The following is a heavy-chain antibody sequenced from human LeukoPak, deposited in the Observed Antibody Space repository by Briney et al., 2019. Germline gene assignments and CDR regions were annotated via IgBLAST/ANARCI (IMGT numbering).Heavy chain of an antibody. CDR3: ARGLGDYYDTSDVYYAVAAH. CDR1: GYTFTTYD. V-gene: IGHV1-8*01. Sequence: ASVKVSCKASGYTFTTYDITWVRQATGQGLEWMGWMNPNSGDTAYAQKFQGRVAMTRDTSISTAYMELSSLRSEDTAVYYCARGLGDYYDTSDVYYAVAAHWGQGTLVTVSS. CDR2: MNPNSGDT. J-gene: IGHJ4*02. D-gene: IGHD3-22*01.